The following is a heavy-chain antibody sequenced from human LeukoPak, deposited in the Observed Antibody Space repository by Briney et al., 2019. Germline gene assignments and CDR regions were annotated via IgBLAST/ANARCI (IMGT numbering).Heavy chain of an antibody. J-gene: IGHJ4*02. CDR1: GFTFSDYY. D-gene: IGHD5-24*01. CDR3: ARVEMATIRTVDY. V-gene: IGHV3-11*03. CDR2: ISSSSYT. Sequence: GGSLRLSCAASGFTFSDYYMSWIRQAPGKGLEWVSYISSSSYTNYSASVKGRFTISRDNAKNSLYLQMNSLRAEDTAVYYCARVEMATIRTVDYWGQGTLVTVSS.